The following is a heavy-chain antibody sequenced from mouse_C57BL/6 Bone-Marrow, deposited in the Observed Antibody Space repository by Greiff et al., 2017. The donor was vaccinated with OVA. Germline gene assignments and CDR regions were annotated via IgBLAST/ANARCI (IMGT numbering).Heavy chain of an antibody. V-gene: IGHV1-26*01. Sequence: VQLQQSGPELVKPGASVKISCKASGYTFTDYYMNWVKQSHGKSLEWIGDINPNNGGTSYNQKFKGKATLTVDKSSSTAYMELRSLTSEDSAVYYCATYDYDTVYWGQGTTLTVSS. CDR1: GYTFTDYY. CDR3: ATYDYDTVY. J-gene: IGHJ2*01. D-gene: IGHD2-4*01. CDR2: INPNNGGT.